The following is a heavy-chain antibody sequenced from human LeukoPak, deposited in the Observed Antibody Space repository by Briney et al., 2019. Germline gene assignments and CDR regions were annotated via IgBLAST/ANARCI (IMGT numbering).Heavy chain of an antibody. J-gene: IGHJ4*02. Sequence: GGSLRPSCAASGFTFSSYAMHWVRQAPGKGLEWVAVISYDGSNKYYADSVKGRFTISRDNSKNTLYLQMNSLRAEDTAVYYCARDQQLWDPFDYWGQGTLVTVSS. V-gene: IGHV3-30-3*01. CDR3: ARDQQLWDPFDY. D-gene: IGHD5-18*01. CDR1: GFTFSSYA. CDR2: ISYDGSNK.